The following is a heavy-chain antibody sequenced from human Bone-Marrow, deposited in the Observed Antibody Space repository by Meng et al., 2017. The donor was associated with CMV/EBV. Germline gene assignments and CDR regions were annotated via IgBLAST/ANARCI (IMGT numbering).Heavy chain of an antibody. J-gene: IGHJ4*02. V-gene: IGHV1-2*02. D-gene: IGHD2-2*01. CDR3: ARGIVVVPAAIDY. CDR1: GYTFTGYY. CDR2: INPNSGGT. Sequence: ASVKVSCKASGYTFTGYYMHWVRQAPGQGLEWMGWINPNSGGTNYAQKFQGRVTMTRDTSISTAYMELSRLRSDDTAVYYCARGIVVVPAAIDYWGQGTLVPVSS.